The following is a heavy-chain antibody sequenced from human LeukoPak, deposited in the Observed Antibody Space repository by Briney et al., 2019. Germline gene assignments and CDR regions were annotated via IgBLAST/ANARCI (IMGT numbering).Heavy chain of an antibody. Sequence: GGSLRLSCAASGFTFSSYAMLWVRQAPGKGLEWVAVISYDGSNKYYADSVKGRFTISRDNSKNTLYLQMNSLRAEDTAVYYCARGDYYDSSGYYWTVDYWGQGTLVTVSS. CDR3: ARGDYYDSSGYYWTVDY. CDR2: ISYDGSNK. V-gene: IGHV3-30*04. CDR1: GFTFSSYA. J-gene: IGHJ4*02. D-gene: IGHD3-22*01.